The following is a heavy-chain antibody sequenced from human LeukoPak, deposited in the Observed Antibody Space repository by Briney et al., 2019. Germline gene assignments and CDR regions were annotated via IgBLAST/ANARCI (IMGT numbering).Heavy chain of an antibody. D-gene: IGHD2-21*02. V-gene: IGHV4-59*01. CDR1: GGSISSYY. CDR2: IYYSGST. CDR3: ARSDCGGDCYSPYYYYYGMDV. J-gene: IGHJ6*02. Sequence: SETLCLTCTVSGGSISSYYWSWIRQPRGKGLEWIGYIYYSGSTNYNPPLKSRVTISVDTSKNQFSLKLNSVTAADTAVYYCARSDCGGDCYSPYYYYYGMDVWGQGTTVTVSS.